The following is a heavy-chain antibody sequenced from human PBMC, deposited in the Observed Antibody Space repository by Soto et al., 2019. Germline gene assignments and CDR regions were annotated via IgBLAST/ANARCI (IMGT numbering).Heavy chain of an antibody. V-gene: IGHV3-7*04. CDR2: IKQDGSEQ. Sequence: VQLVESGGGVVQPGGSLRLSCAASGFTFSSYWMNWVRQAPGKGLEWVANIKQDGSEQFYVDSVKGRFTISRDNAKNSQYLQMNNLRVEDTAVYYWVGGTGWLKTDWRQGTLVTLSS. CDR1: GFTFSSYW. CDR3: VGGTGWLKTD. D-gene: IGHD6-19*01. J-gene: IGHJ4*02.